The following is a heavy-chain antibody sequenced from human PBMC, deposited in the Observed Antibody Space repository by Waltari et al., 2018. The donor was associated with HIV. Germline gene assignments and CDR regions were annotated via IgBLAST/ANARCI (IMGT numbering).Heavy chain of an antibody. V-gene: IGHV1-69*01. D-gene: IGHD1-1*01. J-gene: IGHJ4*02. Sequence: QVQLVQSGAEVKKPGSSLKFSCKASGGTLITYPISWVRQAPGQGLEWMGGIIPIFGTANFAQKFQGRVTCTADVSTSTAYMELSSLTSKDTAVYYCARDLNAVELGTGTPGYWGQGTLVTVSS. CDR3: ARDLNAVELGTGTPGY. CDR2: IIPIFGTA. CDR1: GGTLITYP.